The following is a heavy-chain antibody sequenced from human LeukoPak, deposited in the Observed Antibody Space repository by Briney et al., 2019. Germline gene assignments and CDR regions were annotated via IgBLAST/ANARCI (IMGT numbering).Heavy chain of an antibody. J-gene: IGHJ4*02. D-gene: IGHD6-13*01. CDR3: ARATDISSWYLAY. CDR2: LSPNSGDT. CDR1: GYTFTGYY. V-gene: IGHV1-2*02. Sequence: ASVKVSCKASGYTFTGYYMHWVRQAPGQELEWMGWLSPNSGDTKFAQKFQGRVTMTRDTSINTAYMELSRLRSDDTAVYYRARATDISSWYLAYWGQGTLVTVSS.